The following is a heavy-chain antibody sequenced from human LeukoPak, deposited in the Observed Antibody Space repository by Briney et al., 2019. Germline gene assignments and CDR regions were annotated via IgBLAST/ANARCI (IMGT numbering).Heavy chain of an antibody. CDR2: INPKSGVT. V-gene: IGHV1-2*02. CDR1: GYTFSGYY. D-gene: IGHD6-19*01. J-gene: IGHJ4*02. CDR3: TRDLYSSGSHDS. Sequence: ASVTVSCKASGYTFSGYYMHWVRQAPGQGREWMGWINPKSGVTKYVEKFQGRVTMTRDTSISTAYMELSSLRSDDTAVYFCTRDLYSSGSHDSWGQGTLVTVPS.